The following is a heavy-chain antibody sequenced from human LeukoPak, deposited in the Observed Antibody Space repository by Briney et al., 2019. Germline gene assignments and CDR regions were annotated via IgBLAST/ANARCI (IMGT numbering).Heavy chain of an antibody. J-gene: IGHJ5*02. D-gene: IGHD5-18*01. CDR3: AREGIQLWFGGVGDWFDP. V-gene: IGHV3-30-3*01. Sequence: QAGGSLTLCCSAAEFSFNSYSMQWVRQAPANKLDKQPTISYDGSNKYYADSVKGRFTISRDNSKNTLYLQMNSLRAEDTAVYYCAREGIQLWFGGVGDWFDPWGQGTLVTVSS. CDR2: ISYDGSNK. CDR1: EFSFNSYS.